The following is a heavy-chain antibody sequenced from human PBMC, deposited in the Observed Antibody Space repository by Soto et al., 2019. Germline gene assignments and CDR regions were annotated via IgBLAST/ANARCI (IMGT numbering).Heavy chain of an antibody. CDR3: VIVVVAALGYFDY. CDR2: ISSSSSTI. V-gene: IGHV3-48*01. Sequence: EVQLVESGGGLVQPGGSLRLSCAASGFTFSSYSMNWVRQAPGKGLEWVSYISSSSSTIYYADSVKGRFTISTDNAKNSLYLQMNSLRAEDTAVYYCVIVVVAALGYFDYWGQGTLVTVSS. CDR1: GFTFSSYS. D-gene: IGHD2-15*01. J-gene: IGHJ4*02.